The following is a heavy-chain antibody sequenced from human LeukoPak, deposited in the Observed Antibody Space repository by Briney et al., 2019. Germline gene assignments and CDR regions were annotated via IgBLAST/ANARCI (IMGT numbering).Heavy chain of an antibody. CDR2: IYHSGST. D-gene: IGHD3-16*01. CDR3: ASIIERRLDYVWGSHPSDAFDI. J-gene: IGHJ3*02. V-gene: IGHV4-38-2*02. Sequence: PSETLSLTCTVSGYSISSGYYWGWIRQPPGKGLEWIGSIYHSGSTYYNPSLKSRVTISVDTSKNQFSLKLSSVTAADTAVYYCASIIERRLDYVWGSHPSDAFDIWAKGQWSPSLQ. CDR1: GYSISSGYY.